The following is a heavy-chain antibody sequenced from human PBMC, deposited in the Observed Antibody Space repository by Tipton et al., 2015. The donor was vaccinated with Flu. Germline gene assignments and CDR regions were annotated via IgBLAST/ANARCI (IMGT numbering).Heavy chain of an antibody. Sequence: TLSLTCAVSGASISSNNWWTWVHQSPGKGLEWVGEIHHYGTTHYNPSLRRRVTISVDKSKNQFSLNLRSVTAADTAVYYCASHPATSRVAAGGTDYWGQGTLVTVSS. J-gene: IGHJ4*02. D-gene: IGHD6-13*01. CDR1: GASISSNNW. CDR2: IHHYGTT. CDR3: ASHPATSRVAAGGTDY. V-gene: IGHV4-4*02.